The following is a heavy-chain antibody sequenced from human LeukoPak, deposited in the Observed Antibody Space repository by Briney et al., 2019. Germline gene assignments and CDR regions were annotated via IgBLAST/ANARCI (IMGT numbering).Heavy chain of an antibody. V-gene: IGHV3-53*01. Sequence: GRSLRLSCAASGFTVNNNYMSWVRQAPGRGLEWVSVIYSGGYTYYAGSVKGRFTISRDNSKNTLYLQMNSLRAEDTAVYYCASAIGSIWYEFDYWGQGTLVTVSS. J-gene: IGHJ4*02. CDR2: IYSGGYT. CDR1: GFTVNNNY. D-gene: IGHD6-13*01. CDR3: ASAIGSIWYEFDY.